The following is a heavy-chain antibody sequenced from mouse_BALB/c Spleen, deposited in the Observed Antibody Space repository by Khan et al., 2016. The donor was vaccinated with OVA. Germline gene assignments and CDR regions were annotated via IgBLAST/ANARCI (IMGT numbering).Heavy chain of an antibody. CDR3: ARGAFCNSKGKNAWFAY. CDR1: GYIFTNYG. Sequence: QIQLVQSGPELKKPGETVKISCKASGYIFTNYGMNWVKQAPGQGLKWMGWINTYTGEPTYADDFRGRFAFSLENSSSTAYLQLNNLTNEDTATYFCARGAFCNSKGKNAWFAYWGQGTLVTVSA. CDR2: INTYTGEP. D-gene: IGHD2-5*01. J-gene: IGHJ3*01. V-gene: IGHV9-3-1*01.